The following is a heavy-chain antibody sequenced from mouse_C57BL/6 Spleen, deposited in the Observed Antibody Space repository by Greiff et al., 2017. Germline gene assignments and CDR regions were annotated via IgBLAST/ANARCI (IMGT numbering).Heavy chain of an antibody. D-gene: IGHD2-1*01. CDR1: GYIYTNYW. CDR2: INPNSGYT. CDR3: ARHYGNYEGYWYFDV. Sequence: VMLVESGAELAKPGASVKLSCKASGYIYTNYWLHWVKQRPGQGLEWVGNINPNSGYTKYNQKFKDKATLTADKSSSTAYMQLSSLTYEDSAVYYCARHYGNYEGYWYFDVWGTGTTVTVSS. J-gene: IGHJ1*03. V-gene: IGHV1-7*01.